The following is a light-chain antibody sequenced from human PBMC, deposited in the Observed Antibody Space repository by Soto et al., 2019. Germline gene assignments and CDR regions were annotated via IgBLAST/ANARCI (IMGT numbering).Light chain of an antibody. V-gene: IGLV2-14*03. CDR1: SSDIGGWTF. J-gene: IGLJ2*01. CDR2: DVG. Sequence: QSALTQPASVSGSPGQSITISCTGTSSDIGGWTFVSWYQQHPGKAPKLIIYDVGNRPSGVSNRFSGSKSGNVASLTISGLQAEDEADYYCGLFTSTNTILAFGGGTKLTVL. CDR3: GLFTSTNTILA.